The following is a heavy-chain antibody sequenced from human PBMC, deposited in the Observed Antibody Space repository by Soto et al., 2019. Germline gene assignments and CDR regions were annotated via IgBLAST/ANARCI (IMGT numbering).Heavy chain of an antibody. V-gene: IGHV3-30*18. Sequence: AVGSLRLSCAASGFTFSSYGMHWVRQAPGKGLEWVAVISYDGSNKYYADSVKGRFTISRDNSKNTLYLQMNSLRAEDTAVYYCAKDGIYYYYGMDVWGQGTTVTVSS. CDR3: AKDGIYYYYGMDV. CDR1: GFTFSSYG. CDR2: ISYDGSNK. J-gene: IGHJ6*02.